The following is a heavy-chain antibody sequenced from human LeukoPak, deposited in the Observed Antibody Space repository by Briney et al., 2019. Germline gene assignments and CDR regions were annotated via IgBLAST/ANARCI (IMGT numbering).Heavy chain of an antibody. CDR3: ARDSSIAVAGTLDY. V-gene: IGHV1-18*01. CDR1: GYTFTSYG. J-gene: IGHJ4*02. CDR2: ISAYNGNT. Sequence: GASVKVSCKASGYTFTSYGISWVRQAPGQGLEWMGWISAYNGNTNYAQKLQGRVTMTTDTSTSTAYMELRSLRSDDTAVYYCARDSSIAVAGTLDYWGQGTLVTVSS. D-gene: IGHD6-19*01.